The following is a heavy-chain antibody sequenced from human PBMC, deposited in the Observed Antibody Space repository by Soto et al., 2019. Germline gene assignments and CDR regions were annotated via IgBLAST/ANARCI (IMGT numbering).Heavy chain of an antibody. CDR2: IWYDGSNK. V-gene: IGHV3-33*01. CDR1: GFTFSSYG. Sequence: GGSLRLSCAASGFTFSSYGMHWVRQAPGKGLEWVAVIWYDGSNKYYADSVKGRFTISRDNSKNTLYLQMNSLRAEDTAVYYCAREGGDGYNAFDIWGQGTLVTVSS. CDR3: AREGGDGYNAFDI. D-gene: IGHD5-18*01. J-gene: IGHJ4*02.